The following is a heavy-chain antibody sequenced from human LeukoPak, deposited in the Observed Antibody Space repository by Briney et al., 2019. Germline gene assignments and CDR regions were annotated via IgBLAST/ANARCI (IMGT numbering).Heavy chain of an antibody. D-gene: IGHD3-10*01. V-gene: IGHV4-34*01. CDR2: INHSGST. Sequence: PSETLSLTCGVYGGSFSNYYWSCIRQSPGKGLEWIGEINHSGSTNYNPSLKSRVTMSVDTSKNQFSLKLSSVTAADTAVYYCHLVRGGGYFDYWGQGTLVTVSS. J-gene: IGHJ4*02. CDR1: GGSFSNYY. CDR3: HLVRGGGYFDY.